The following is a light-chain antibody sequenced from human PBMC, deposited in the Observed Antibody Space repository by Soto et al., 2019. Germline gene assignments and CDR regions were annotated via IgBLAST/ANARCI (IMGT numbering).Light chain of an antibody. J-gene: IGLJ2*01. CDR1: SSDVGGYNY. CDR3: SSYAGTRGI. Sequence: QSALTQPPSASGSPGQSVTISCTGTSSDVGGYNYVSWYQQHPGKAPKLMIYDVSKRPSGVPDRFSGSKSGNTASLTVSGLQAEDEADYYCSSYAGTRGIFGGGTKVTVL. CDR2: DVS. V-gene: IGLV2-8*01.